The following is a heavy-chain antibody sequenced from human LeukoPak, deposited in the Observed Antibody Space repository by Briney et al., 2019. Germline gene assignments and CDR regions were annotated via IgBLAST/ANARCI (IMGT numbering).Heavy chain of an antibody. V-gene: IGHV3-21*01. CDR3: ARAGRSSGYDYYYGMDV. J-gene: IGHJ6*02. Sequence: GGSLRLSCAASGFTFSSYSMNWVRQAPGKGLEWVSSISSSSSYIYYADSVKGRFTISRDNAKNSLYLHMNSLRAEDTAVYYCARAGRSSGYDYYYGMDVWGQGTTVTVSS. D-gene: IGHD3-22*01. CDR1: GFTFSSYS. CDR2: ISSSSSYI.